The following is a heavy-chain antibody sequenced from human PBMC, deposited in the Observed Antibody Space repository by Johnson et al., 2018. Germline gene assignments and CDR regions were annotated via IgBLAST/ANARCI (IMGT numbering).Heavy chain of an antibody. D-gene: IGHD6-13*01. CDR2: ISYDGSNK. J-gene: IGHJ6*02. CDR3: AKDKRGLAAAGTHGMDV. Sequence: QVQLQESGGGVVQPGRSLRLSCAASGFTFSSYGMHWVRQAPGKGLEWVAVISYDGSNKYYADSVKGRFTISRDNSKNTLYLQMNSLRTEDTALYYCAKDKRGLAAAGTHGMDVWGQGTTVTVSS. CDR1: GFTFSSYG. V-gene: IGHV3-30*18.